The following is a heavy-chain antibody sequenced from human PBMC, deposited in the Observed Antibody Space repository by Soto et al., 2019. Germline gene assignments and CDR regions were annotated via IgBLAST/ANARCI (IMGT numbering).Heavy chain of an antibody. J-gene: IGHJ4*02. V-gene: IGHV3-23*01. CDR2: ISGRGTNT. CDR3: TTSFRYFDN. CDR1: GSISTTPS. Sequence: GFMCLACAPAGSISTTPSASWVRQAPGKGLEWVSTISGRGTNTYYADSVKGRFIISKDNLKNTVNLQMNGLGVEDTAIYYCTTSFRYFDNWGQGTRVTVSS.